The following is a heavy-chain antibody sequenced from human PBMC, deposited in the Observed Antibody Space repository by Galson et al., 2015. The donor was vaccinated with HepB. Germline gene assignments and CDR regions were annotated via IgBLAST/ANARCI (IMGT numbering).Heavy chain of an antibody. D-gene: IGHD3-10*01. J-gene: IGHJ6*03. Sequence: SLRLSCAASGFTFSSYGMHWVRQAPGKGLGWVAVIWYDGSYKYYADSVKGRFTISRDNSKNTLYLQMNSLRAEDTAVYYCASCYFGSGSYDYYYMDVWGKGTTVTVSS. CDR3: ASCYFGSGSYDYYYMDV. V-gene: IGHV3-33*01. CDR2: IWYDGSYK. CDR1: GFTFSSYG.